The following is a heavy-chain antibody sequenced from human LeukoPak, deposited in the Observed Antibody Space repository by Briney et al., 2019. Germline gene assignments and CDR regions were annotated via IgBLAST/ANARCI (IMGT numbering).Heavy chain of an antibody. CDR1: GGSISSYY. D-gene: IGHD1-1*01. CDR3: ARAPTGTGGWNWFDP. Sequence: SETLSLTCTVSGGSISSYYWSWIRQPAGKGLELIGRIYPSGSTNYNPSLKSRVTMSVDTSKNQFSLKLSSVTAADTAVFYCARAPTGTGGWNWFDPWGQGTLVTVSS. CDR2: IYPSGST. V-gene: IGHV4-4*07. J-gene: IGHJ5*02.